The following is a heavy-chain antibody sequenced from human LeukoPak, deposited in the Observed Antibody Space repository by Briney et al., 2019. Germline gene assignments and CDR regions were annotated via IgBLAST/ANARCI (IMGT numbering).Heavy chain of an antibody. CDR3: ARGEFGDYYYFYMDV. CDR1: GFTFSDSY. J-gene: IGHJ6*03. Sequence: GGSLRLSCAASGFTFSDSYMTWVRQAPGKGVEWVAYISGSGHDINYSDSVKGRFTISRDDAKNSLFLQVNSLRAEDTATYYCARGEFGDYYYFYMDVWGKGPRSPSP. D-gene: IGHD2/OR15-2a*01. V-gene: IGHV3-11*06. CDR2: ISGSGHDI.